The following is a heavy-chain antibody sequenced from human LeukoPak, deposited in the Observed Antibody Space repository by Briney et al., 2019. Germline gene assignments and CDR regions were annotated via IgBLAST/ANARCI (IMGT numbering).Heavy chain of an antibody. CDR3: ARRGFDP. Sequence: SETLSLTCAVYGGSFSGYYWSWIRQPPGKGLEWIGEINHSGSTNYNPSLKSRVTISVDTSKNQFSLKLSSVTAADTAVYYCARRGFDPWGQGTLVTVSS. J-gene: IGHJ5*02. CDR2: INHSGST. V-gene: IGHV4-34*01. CDR1: GGSFSGYY.